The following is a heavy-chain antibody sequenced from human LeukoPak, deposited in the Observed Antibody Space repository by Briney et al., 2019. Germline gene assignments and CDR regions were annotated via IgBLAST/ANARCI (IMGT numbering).Heavy chain of an antibody. V-gene: IGHV4-59*08. CDR3: TRYDPAATGGWFDP. J-gene: IGHJ5*02. CDR2: IHYSGTT. D-gene: IGHD2-15*01. CDR1: GGSVSTYY. Sequence: SETLSLTCTISGGSVSTYYWNWIRQPPGKGLEWIGYIHYSGTTNYNPSLKSRVTISVDTSKSQFSLELSSVAAADTAVYYCTRYDPAATGGWFDPWGQGTLVTVSS.